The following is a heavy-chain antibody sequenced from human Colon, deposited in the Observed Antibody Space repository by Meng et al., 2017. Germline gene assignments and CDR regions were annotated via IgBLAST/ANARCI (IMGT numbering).Heavy chain of an antibody. D-gene: IGHD6-19*01. CDR1: GYTFTGYY. J-gene: IGHJ4*02. Sequence: ASVKVSCKASGYTFTGYYMHWVRQAPGQGLEWMGWINPNSGGTKYAQKFQGRVTMTRDTSISTAYMELSKLRSDDTAVYYCARDSSGWTPFDYWGQGTLVTVSS. V-gene: IGHV1-2*02. CDR2: INPNSGGT. CDR3: ARDSSGWTPFDY.